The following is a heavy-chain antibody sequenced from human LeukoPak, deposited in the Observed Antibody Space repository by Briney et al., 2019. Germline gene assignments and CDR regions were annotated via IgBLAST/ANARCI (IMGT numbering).Heavy chain of an antibody. V-gene: IGHV1-8*02. J-gene: IGHJ4*02. D-gene: IGHD3-3*01. Sequence: VSVKVSCKASGYTFTSYGISWVRQAPGQGLEWMGWMNPNSGNTGYAQKFQGRVTMTRNTSISTAYMELSSLRSEDTAVYYCARRYYDFWSGSSIDYWGQGTLVTVSS. CDR3: ARRYYDFWSGSSIDY. CDR1: GYTFTSYG. CDR2: MNPNSGNT.